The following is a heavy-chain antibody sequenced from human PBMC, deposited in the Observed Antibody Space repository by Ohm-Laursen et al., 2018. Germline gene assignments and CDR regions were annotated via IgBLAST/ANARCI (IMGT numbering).Heavy chain of an antibody. D-gene: IGHD3-10*01. CDR1: GFIFEDYA. V-gene: IGHV3-9*01. CDR3: AKDSSGGYYGMHV. J-gene: IGHJ6*02. Sequence: SLRLSCAASGFIFEDYAMHWVRQAPGKGLEWVSGISRNSGSIGYADSVKGRFTISRDNAKNSLYLQMNSLRAEDTALYYCAKDSSGGYYGMHVWGQGTTVTVSS. CDR2: ISRNSGSI.